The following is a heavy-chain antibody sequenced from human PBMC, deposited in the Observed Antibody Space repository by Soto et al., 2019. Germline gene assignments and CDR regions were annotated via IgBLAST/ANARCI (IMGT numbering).Heavy chain of an antibody. CDR2: MNEDGGTT. CDR1: GFTFSSYC. J-gene: IGHJ6*02. V-gene: IGHV3-74*02. Sequence: EVQLVESGGGLVRPGGSLRLSCAASGFTFSSYCMHWVRQAPGKGLVWVSRMNEDGGTTDYADSVKGRFTISSDNAKNTMYLQMNSLRVEDTAVYYWESDLSGRADVWGQGPTVTVSS. CDR3: ESDLSGRADV. D-gene: IGHD3-10*01.